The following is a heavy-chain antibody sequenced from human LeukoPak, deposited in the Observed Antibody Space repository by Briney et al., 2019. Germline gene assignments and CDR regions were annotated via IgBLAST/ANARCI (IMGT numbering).Heavy chain of an antibody. V-gene: IGHV4-59*01. D-gene: IGHD6-19*01. J-gene: IGHJ6*02. CDR2: IYYSGST. Sequence: SETLSLTCTVSGGSISSYYWSWIRQPPGKGLEWIGYIYYSGSTNYNPSLKSRVTISVDTSKNQFSLKLSSVTAADTAVYYCAREGKASGWSYGMDVWGQGTTVTVSS. CDR1: GGSISSYY. CDR3: AREGKASGWSYGMDV.